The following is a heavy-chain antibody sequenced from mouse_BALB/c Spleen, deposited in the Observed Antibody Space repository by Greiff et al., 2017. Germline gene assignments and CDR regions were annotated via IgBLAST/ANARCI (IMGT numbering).Heavy chain of an antibody. D-gene: IGHD2-4*01. V-gene: IGHV2-9*02. CDR3: ATLIYYDYDEGFY. CDR1: GFSLTSYG. CDR2: IWAGGST. J-gene: IGHJ3*01. Sequence: QVQLQQSGPGLVAPSQSLSITCTVSGFSLTSYGVHWVRQPPGKGLEWLGVIWAGGSTNYNSALMSRLSISKDNSKSQVFLKMNSLQTDDTAMYYCATLIYYDYDEGFYWGQGTLVTVSA.